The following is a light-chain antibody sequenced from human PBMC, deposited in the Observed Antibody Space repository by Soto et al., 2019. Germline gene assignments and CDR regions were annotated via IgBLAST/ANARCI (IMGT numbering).Light chain of an antibody. V-gene: IGKV3-15*01. Sequence: EIVMTQSPATLSVSPGERATLFCRASQTVSSIFLAWYQQKPGQAPRLLIHGASTSATGIPARFSGSGSGTEFTLTISSLQSEDVAVYYCQQYSAWPLTFGGGTKVEIK. CDR3: QQYSAWPLT. CDR1: QTVSSI. CDR2: GAS. J-gene: IGKJ4*01.